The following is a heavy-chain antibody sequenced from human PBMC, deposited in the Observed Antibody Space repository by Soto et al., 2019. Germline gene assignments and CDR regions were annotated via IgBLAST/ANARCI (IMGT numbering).Heavy chain of an antibody. CDR3: AGDRDSSYVPPPYYFDS. CDR1: ALTFRSYT. D-gene: IGHD3-16*01. Sequence: QVQLVDSGAGVVQPGRSLRLACAASALTFRSYTMHWVRQAHGKGLERVATISYDGSKTNYADSVRGRFTISRDNSKSTPFLQMDSLRPEATDVYSCAGDRDSSYVPPPYYFDSWGQGTLVTVSS. CDR2: ISYDGSKT. V-gene: IGHV3-30*04. J-gene: IGHJ4*02.